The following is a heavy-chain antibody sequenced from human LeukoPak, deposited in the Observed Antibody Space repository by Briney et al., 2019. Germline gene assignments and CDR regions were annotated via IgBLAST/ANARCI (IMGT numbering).Heavy chain of an antibody. CDR2: ISHSGST. V-gene: IGHV4-34*01. D-gene: IGHD2/OR15-2a*01. J-gene: IGHJ4*02. CDR1: GGSFSGYF. Sequence: SETLSLTCAVYGGSFSGYFWSWTRQPPGKGLEWIGEISHSGSTNYNPSLKSRVTISIDTSKNQFSLHLNSVTPADTAVYYCARENPGDYWGQGTLVTVSS. CDR3: ARENPGDY.